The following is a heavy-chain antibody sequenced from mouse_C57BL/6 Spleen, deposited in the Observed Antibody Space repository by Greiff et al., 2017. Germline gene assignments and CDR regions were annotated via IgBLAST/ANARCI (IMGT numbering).Heavy chain of an antibody. CDR3: ARRGSSGPFDY. CDR1: GFSLSTSGMG. CDR2: IYWDDDK. J-gene: IGHJ2*01. V-gene: IGHV8-12*01. Sequence: QVTLKESGPGLLQSSQTLSLTCSFSGFSLSTSGMGVSWIRQPSGKGLEWLAHIYWDDDKRYNPSLKSRLTISKDTSRNQVFLKITSVDTADTATYYCARRGSSGPFDYWGQGTTLTVSS. D-gene: IGHD3-2*02.